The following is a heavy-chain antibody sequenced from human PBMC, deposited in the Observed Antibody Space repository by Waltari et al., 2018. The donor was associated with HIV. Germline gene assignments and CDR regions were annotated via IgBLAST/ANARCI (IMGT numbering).Heavy chain of an antibody. CDR1: GVILIDST. J-gene: IGHJ4*01. CDR3: ARAGLGGLIQDFDI. Sequence: QVQLLQQQIEMRLPGTSVRLSGQATGVILIDSTLHWVRQGPRQRLEWVAVINAADGSASSAQKFQARLTLTRDSFLGIVHLDLMSLQSEDTAVYFCARAGLGGLIQDFDIWGRGTQLIVSS. CDR2: INAADGSA. D-gene: IGHD1-26*01. V-gene: IGHV1-46*01.